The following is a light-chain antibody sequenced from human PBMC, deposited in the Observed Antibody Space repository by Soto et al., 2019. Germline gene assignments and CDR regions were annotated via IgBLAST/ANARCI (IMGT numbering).Light chain of an antibody. CDR1: SPNIGADHE. CDR2: GNT. V-gene: IGLV1-40*01. Sequence: SVLPQPPSLSGAPGQRVIISCTGGSPNIGADHEVHWYQQLPGTAPKLLIYGNTNRPSGVPDRFSGSKSGSSASLAITGLQAEDEAEYYCQSYDNTLKGCVFGTGTKVTVL. CDR3: QSYDNTLKGCV. J-gene: IGLJ1*01.